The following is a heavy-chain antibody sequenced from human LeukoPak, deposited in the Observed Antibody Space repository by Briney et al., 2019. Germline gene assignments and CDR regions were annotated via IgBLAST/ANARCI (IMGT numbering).Heavy chain of an antibody. CDR2: IEQDGSEK. CDR3: ARGRYYFDY. J-gene: IGHJ4*02. V-gene: IGHV3-7*04. D-gene: IGHD1-14*01. Sequence: GGSLRLSCAASGFTFSSYWMSWVRQAPGKGLEWVASIEQDGSEKHYVDSVRGRFTISRDNARNSLYLQMNSLRAEDTAVYFCARGRYYFDYWGQGTLVTDSS. CDR1: GFTFSSYW.